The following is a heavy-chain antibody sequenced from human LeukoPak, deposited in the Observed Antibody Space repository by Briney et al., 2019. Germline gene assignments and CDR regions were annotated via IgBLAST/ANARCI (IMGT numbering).Heavy chain of an antibody. CDR1: GGSFSGYY. CDR2: INHSGST. D-gene: IGHD6-13*01. J-gene: IGHJ4*02. V-gene: IGHV4-34*01. Sequence: PSETLSLTYAVYGGSFSGYYWSWIRQPPGKGLEWIGEINHSGSTNYNPSLKSRVTISVDTSKNQFSLKLSSVTAADTAVYYCARGYSSSWYRDWGQGTLVTVSS. CDR3: ARGYSSSWYRD.